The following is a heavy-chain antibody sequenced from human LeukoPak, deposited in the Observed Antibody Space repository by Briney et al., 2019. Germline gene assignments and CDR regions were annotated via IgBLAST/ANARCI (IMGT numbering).Heavy chain of an antibody. Sequence: TSETLSLTCAVYGGSFSGYYWSWIRQPPGKGLEWIGEINHSGSTNYNPSLKSRVTISVDTSKNQFSLKLSSVTAADTAVYYCARGGSRTNIVVVVAATISFDYWGQGTLVTVSS. J-gene: IGHJ4*02. D-gene: IGHD2-15*01. V-gene: IGHV4-34*01. CDR1: GGSFSGYY. CDR2: INHSGST. CDR3: ARGGSRTNIVVVVAATISFDY.